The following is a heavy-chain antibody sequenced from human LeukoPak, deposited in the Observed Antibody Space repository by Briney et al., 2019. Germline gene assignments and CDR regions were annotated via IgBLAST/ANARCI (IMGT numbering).Heavy chain of an antibody. Sequence: GGSLRLSCAASGFTFSSYSMNWVRRAPGKGLEWVSSISSSSSYIYYADSVKGRFTISRDNAKNSLYLQMNSLRAEDTAVYYCAKGRTPNYDFWSALSGGMDVWGQGTTVTVSS. J-gene: IGHJ6*02. D-gene: IGHD3-3*01. CDR1: GFTFSSYS. V-gene: IGHV3-21*01. CDR2: ISSSSSYI. CDR3: AKGRTPNYDFWSALSGGMDV.